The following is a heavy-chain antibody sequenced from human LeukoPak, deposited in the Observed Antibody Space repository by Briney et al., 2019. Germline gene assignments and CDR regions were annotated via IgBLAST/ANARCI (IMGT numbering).Heavy chain of an antibody. CDR1: GFTLSSYS. CDR3: ARVRYDRSGYYDN. CDR2: ISSSSSYI. Sequence: GGSQRLSCAASGFTLSSYSMNWVRQAPGKGLEWVSSISSSSSYIHYTDSVKGRFTISRDNTKKSLYLQMNSLRAEDTAVYYCARVRYDRSGYYDNWGQGTLVTVSS. D-gene: IGHD3-22*01. J-gene: IGHJ4*02. V-gene: IGHV3-21*01.